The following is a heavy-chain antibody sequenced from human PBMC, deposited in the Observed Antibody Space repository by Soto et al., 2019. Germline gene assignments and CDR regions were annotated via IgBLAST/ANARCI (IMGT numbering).Heavy chain of an antibody. Sequence: SETLSLTCTVSGGSISSYYWSWIRQPPGKGLEWIGYIYYSGSTNYNPSLKSRVTISVDTSKNQFSLKLSSVTAADTAVYYCARGGLEYDYILGSYRHTPDASDICGQGTILTVSS. D-gene: IGHD3-16*02. J-gene: IGHJ3*02. V-gene: IGHV4-59*01. CDR2: IYYSGST. CDR3: ARGGLEYDYILGSYRHTPDASDI. CDR1: GGSISSYY.